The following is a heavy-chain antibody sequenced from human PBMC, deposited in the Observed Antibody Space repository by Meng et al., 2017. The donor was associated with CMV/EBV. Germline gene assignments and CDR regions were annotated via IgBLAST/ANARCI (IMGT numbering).Heavy chain of an antibody. CDR2: IYYSGST. Sequence: SGGSIGSGDYYWSWIRQPPGKGLEWIGYIYYSGSTYYTPSLKSRVTISVDTSKNQFSLKLSSVTAADTAVYYCARGASSIAARHFDYWGQGTLVTVSS. CDR1: GGSIGSGDYY. CDR3: ARGASSIAARHFDY. D-gene: IGHD6-6*01. J-gene: IGHJ4*02. V-gene: IGHV4-30-4*08.